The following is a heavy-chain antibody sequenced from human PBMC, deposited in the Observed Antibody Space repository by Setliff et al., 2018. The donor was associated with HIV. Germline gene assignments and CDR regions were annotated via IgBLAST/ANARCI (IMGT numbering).Heavy chain of an antibody. CDR1: GYFINSGYY. CDR3: ARSITMVRGSAMTGGAFDV. J-gene: IGHJ3*01. Sequence: SETLSLTCIVSGYFINSGYYWGWVRQPPGKGLEWIGSVYHSGSTYYKPSLKSRLTISVDTSKNKLSLKLTSVTAADTAKYYCARSITMVRGSAMTGGAFDVWGQGAKVTVSS. V-gene: IGHV4-38-2*02. CDR2: VYHSGST. D-gene: IGHD3-10*01.